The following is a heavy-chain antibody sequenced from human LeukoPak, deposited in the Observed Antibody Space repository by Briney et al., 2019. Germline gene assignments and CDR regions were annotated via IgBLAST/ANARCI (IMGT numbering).Heavy chain of an antibody. CDR1: GHTFTGYY. V-gene: IGHV1-2*02. Sequence: ASVKVSCKASGHTFTGYYMHWVRQAPGQGLEWMGWINPNSGGTNYAQKFQGRVTMTRDTSISTAYMELSRLRSDDTAVYYCARVWFGELHSIDYYYYGMDVWGQGTTVTVSS. D-gene: IGHD3-10*01. CDR3: ARVWFGELHSIDYYYYGMDV. CDR2: INPNSGGT. J-gene: IGHJ6*02.